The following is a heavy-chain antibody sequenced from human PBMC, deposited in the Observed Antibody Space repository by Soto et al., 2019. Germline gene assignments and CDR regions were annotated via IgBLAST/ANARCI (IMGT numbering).Heavy chain of an antibody. CDR1: GFTFRSYA. D-gene: IGHD6-13*01. CDR3: AKDRGIIAASFDY. Sequence: EVQLLESGGGLVQPGGSLRLSCAASGFTFRSYAMSWVRQAPGKGLEWVSSISGSGDSTYYADSVKGRFIISRDNSKNSVYLQMNSLKAEDTAVYYCAKDRGIIAASFDYWGQGTLVTVSS. V-gene: IGHV3-23*01. CDR2: ISGSGDST. J-gene: IGHJ4*02.